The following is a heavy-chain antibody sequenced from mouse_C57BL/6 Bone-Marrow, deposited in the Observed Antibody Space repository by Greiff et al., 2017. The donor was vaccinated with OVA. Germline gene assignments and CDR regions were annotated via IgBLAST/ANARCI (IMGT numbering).Heavy chain of an antibody. CDR1: GYTFTSYW. CDR3: VITTVGEDYAMDY. CDR2: IDPSDSYT. D-gene: IGHD1-1*01. V-gene: IGHV1-69*01. J-gene: IGHJ4*01. Sequence: QVHVKQPGAELVMPGASVKLSCKASGYTFTSYWMHWVKQRPGQGLEWIGEIDPSDSYTNYNQKFKGKSTLTVDKSSSTAYMQLSSLTSEDSAVYYCVITTVGEDYAMDYWGQGTSVTVSS.